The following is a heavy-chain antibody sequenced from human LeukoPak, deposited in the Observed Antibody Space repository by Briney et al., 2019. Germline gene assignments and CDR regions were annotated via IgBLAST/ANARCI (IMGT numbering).Heavy chain of an antibody. D-gene: IGHD3-10*01. Sequence: GASVNVSCKASGYTFTGYYMHWVRQAPGQGLEWMGGINPNSGGTNYAQKFQGRVTMTRDTSISTAYMELSRLRSDDTAVYYCARDQVVRGVIPGYWGQGTLVTVSS. CDR3: ARDQVVRGVIPGY. CDR1: GYTFTGYY. J-gene: IGHJ4*02. V-gene: IGHV1-2*02. CDR2: INPNSGGT.